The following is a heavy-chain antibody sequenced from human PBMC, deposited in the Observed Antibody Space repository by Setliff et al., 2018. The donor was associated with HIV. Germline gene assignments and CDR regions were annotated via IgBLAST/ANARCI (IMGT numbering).Heavy chain of an antibody. CDR1: GFTLSIYG. D-gene: IGHD6-19*01. V-gene: IGHV3-33*01. J-gene: IGHJ3*02. Sequence: AGGSLRLSCAASGFTLSIYGMHWIRQAPGKGMEWVAVIWYDGGKKYYADSVKGRFTISRDDSKSTLYLQMNRLRAEDTAVYYCARGLFRLRPDSLDIWGQGTLVTVSS. CDR3: ARGLFRLRPDSLDI. CDR2: IWYDGGKK.